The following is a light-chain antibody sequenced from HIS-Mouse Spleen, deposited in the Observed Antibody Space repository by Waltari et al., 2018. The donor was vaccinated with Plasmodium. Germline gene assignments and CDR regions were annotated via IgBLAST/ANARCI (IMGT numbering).Light chain of an antibody. J-gene: IGLJ2*01. CDR2: EVS. CDR1: SSDAGGYNY. V-gene: IGLV2-8*01. Sequence: QSALPQPPSASGSPGQSVTISCPGTSSDAGGYNYVSWYHQPPGKAPKLMIYEVSKRPSGVPDRFSGSKSGNTASLTVSGLQAEDEADYYCSSYAGSNNLVFGGGTKLTVL. CDR3: SSYAGSNNLV.